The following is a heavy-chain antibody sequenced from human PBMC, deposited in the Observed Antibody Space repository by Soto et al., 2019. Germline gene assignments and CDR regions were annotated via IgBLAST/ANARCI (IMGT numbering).Heavy chain of an antibody. CDR1: GLSFNNYA. V-gene: IGHV3-23*01. Sequence: PGGCLRLSCAASGLSFNNYAMSWVRQAQGKGLEWVSTISGSGRSTYYADSVKGRFTISRDNSKNTLNLQMNSLRAEDTAVFYCAKSHTGVTSGPPFDYWGQGTLVTVYS. CDR2: ISGSGRST. CDR3: AKSHTGVTSGPPFDY. D-gene: IGHD4-4*01. J-gene: IGHJ4*02.